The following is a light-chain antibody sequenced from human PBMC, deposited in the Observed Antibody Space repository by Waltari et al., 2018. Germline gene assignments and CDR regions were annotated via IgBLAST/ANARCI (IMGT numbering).Light chain of an antibody. Sequence: ETVMTQSPATLSVSPGEGATLSCRASESVSTKLAWYQRKSGQAPRLLIYGASTRATGIPARFSGTGSGTDFTLTVSSLQSEDFALYYCQQYSNWPPTFGQGTKVDIK. CDR3: QQYSNWPPT. J-gene: IGKJ1*01. V-gene: IGKV3-15*01. CDR1: ESVSTK. CDR2: GAS.